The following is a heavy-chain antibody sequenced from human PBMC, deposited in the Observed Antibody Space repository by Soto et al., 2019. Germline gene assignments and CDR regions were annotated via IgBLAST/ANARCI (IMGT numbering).Heavy chain of an antibody. CDR2: ISAYNGDT. Sequence: QVQLVQSGTEVKKPGASVKVSCKAYGYTFSNYGMSWVRQAPGQGLEWMGWISAYNGDTHYPQKFQGRVTMTTDTPTSSADVELRSLSSDDTAGYYCARAKTESGSYFAIYWGQGTLVTVSS. CDR1: GYTFSNYG. J-gene: IGHJ4*02. V-gene: IGHV1-18*01. CDR3: ARAKTESGSYFAIY. D-gene: IGHD3-10*01.